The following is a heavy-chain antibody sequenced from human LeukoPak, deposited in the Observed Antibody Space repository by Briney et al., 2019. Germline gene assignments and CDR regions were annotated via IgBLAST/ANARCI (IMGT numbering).Heavy chain of an antibody. Sequence: SETLSLTCTVSGGSISNYYWSWIRQPAGKGLEWIGRIYSSGTTIYNPSLKSRVTMSVDTSKNQFSLKLSSVTAADTAVYYCARGGSSSSVWFDPWGPGTLVTVSS. CDR3: ARGGSSSSVWFDP. J-gene: IGHJ5*02. CDR2: IYSSGTT. CDR1: GGSISNYY. V-gene: IGHV4-4*07. D-gene: IGHD6-13*01.